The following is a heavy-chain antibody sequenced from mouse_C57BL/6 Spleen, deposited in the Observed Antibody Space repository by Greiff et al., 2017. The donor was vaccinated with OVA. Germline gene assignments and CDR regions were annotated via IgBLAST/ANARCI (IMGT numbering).Heavy chain of an antibody. CDR1: GFTFSSYG. Sequence: DVKLVESGGDLVKPGGSLKLSCAASGFTFSSYGMSWVRQTPDKRLEWVATISSGGSYTYYPDSVKGRFTISRDNAKNTLYLQMSSLKSEDTAMYYCAREGDNGSFAYWGQGTLVTVSA. J-gene: IGHJ3*01. CDR3: AREGDNGSFAY. V-gene: IGHV5-6*02. CDR2: ISSGGSYT. D-gene: IGHD3-3*01.